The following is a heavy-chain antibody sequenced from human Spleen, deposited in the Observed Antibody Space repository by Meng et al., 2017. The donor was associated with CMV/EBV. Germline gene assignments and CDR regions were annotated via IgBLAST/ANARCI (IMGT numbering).Heavy chain of an antibody. D-gene: IGHD3-10*01. CDR1: GVSTTSSSYF. CDR2: TYYSGNT. Sequence: SETLSLTCSVSGVSTTSSSYFWGWIRQPPGKGLEWIGSTYYSGNTYYNPSLKSRVTISLDTSKNQFSLKLTSVTAADTAVYYCARDRGSSPFYFYGMDVWGQGTTVTVSS. J-gene: IGHJ6*02. V-gene: IGHV4-39*07. CDR3: ARDRGSSPFYFYGMDV.